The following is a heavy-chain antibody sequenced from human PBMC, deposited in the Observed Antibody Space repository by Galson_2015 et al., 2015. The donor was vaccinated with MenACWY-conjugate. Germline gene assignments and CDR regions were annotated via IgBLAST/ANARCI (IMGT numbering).Heavy chain of an antibody. CDR3: VRGSIGWRGMDI. D-gene: IGHD2-15*01. V-gene: IGHV3-74*03. J-gene: IGHJ6*02. CDR1: GFVFSDYC. CDR2: ICAGGISI. Sequence: SLRLSCAASGFVFSDYCIHWVRQAPGKGLECVSRICAGGISIMYGDSVRGRFTISRDDAENTLYLQMDGLRADDTAVYFCVRGSIGWRGMDIWGQGTTVTVPS.